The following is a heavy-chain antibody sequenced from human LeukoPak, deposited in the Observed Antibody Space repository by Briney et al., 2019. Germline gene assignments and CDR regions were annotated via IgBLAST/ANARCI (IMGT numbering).Heavy chain of an antibody. J-gene: IGHJ6*03. CDR3: AREVYGSGSYYGGYYYYYMDV. CDR1: GDSVSSNSAA. Sequence: SQTLSLTCAISGDSVSSNSAAWNWIRQSPSRGLEWLGRTYYRSKWYNDYAVSVKGRITINPDTSKNQFSLQLNSVTPEDTAVYYCAREVYGSGSYYGGYYYYYMDVWGKGTTVTVSS. CDR2: TYYRSKWYN. V-gene: IGHV6-1*01. D-gene: IGHD1-26*01.